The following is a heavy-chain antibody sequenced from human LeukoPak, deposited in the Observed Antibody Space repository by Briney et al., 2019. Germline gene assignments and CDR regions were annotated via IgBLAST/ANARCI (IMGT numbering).Heavy chain of an antibody. Sequence: GGSLRLSCAASGFTFSSYEMNWVRQAPGKGLEWVSYISSSGSTIYYADSVKGRFTISRDNAKNSLYLQMNSLRAEDTAVYYCAKDQLSGSYGAFDIWGQGTMVTVSS. CDR2: ISSSGSTI. CDR3: AKDQLSGSYGAFDI. CDR1: GFTFSSYE. D-gene: IGHD1-26*01. J-gene: IGHJ3*02. V-gene: IGHV3-48*03.